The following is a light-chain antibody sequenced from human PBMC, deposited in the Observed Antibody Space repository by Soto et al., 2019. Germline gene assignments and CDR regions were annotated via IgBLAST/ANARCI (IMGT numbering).Light chain of an antibody. CDR2: QVS. J-gene: IGLJ1*01. Sequence: QSVLTQPASVSGSPGRSMTISCTGSSSDVGGYHYVSWYQQHPGKPPKLIIYQVSHRPSGVSDRFSGSKSGNTASLTISGLQGEDEATYYCSSFTSTHTYVFGTGTKVTVL. V-gene: IGLV2-14*03. CDR3: SSFTSTHTYV. CDR1: SSDVGGYHY.